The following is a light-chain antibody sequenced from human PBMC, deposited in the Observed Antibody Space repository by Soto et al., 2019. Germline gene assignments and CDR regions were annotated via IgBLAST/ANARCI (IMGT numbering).Light chain of an antibody. Sequence: EIVLTQSPGTLSLSPGERATLTCRASQSVRNVYLAWYQQKPGQAPRLLIYDASNSATGIPDRFSGSGSGTDFTLTINRLEPVDFAVYYCQQSGSSPRTFGQGTKLEIK. CDR2: DAS. CDR1: QSVRNVY. J-gene: IGKJ2*01. V-gene: IGKV3-20*01. CDR3: QQSGSSPRT.